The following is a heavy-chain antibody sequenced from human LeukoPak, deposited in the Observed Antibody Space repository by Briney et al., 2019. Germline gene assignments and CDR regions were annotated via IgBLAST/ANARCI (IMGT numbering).Heavy chain of an antibody. CDR2: ISGSGGST. CDR1: GFTFSSYA. J-gene: IGHJ4*02. D-gene: IGHD2-21*02. Sequence: QPGGSLRLSCAASGFTFSSYAMSWVRQAPGKGLEWVSVISGSGGSTYYADSVKGRFTISRDNSKNTLYLQMNSLRAEDTAIYYCAKSPHIVVVTAADYRGQGTLVTVSS. V-gene: IGHV3-23*01. CDR3: AKSPHIVVVTAADY.